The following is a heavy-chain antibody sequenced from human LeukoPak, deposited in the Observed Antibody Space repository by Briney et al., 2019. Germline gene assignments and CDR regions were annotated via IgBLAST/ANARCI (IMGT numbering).Heavy chain of an antibody. V-gene: IGHV4-59*08. D-gene: IGHD6-13*01. CDR3: ARKGSEFSSSLLHY. Sequence: PSETLSLTCTVSGGSISTYYWNCIRQPPGKGLEWIGNIHYSGNTNYNPSLKSRVTISVDTSKNQFSLKLSSVTAADTAMYYCARKGSEFSSSLLHYWGQGTLVTVSS. CDR1: GGSISTYY. CDR2: IHYSGNT. J-gene: IGHJ4*02.